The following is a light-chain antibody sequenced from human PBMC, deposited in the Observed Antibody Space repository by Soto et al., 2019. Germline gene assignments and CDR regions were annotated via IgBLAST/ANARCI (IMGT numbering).Light chain of an antibody. CDR1: SSKIGAGYD. V-gene: IGLV1-40*01. CDR2: GNS. Sequence: ALRPPPPECGDPGVRATPSYKGSSSKIGAGYDVHWYQQLPGTAPKLLIYGNSNRPSGVPDRFSGSKSGTSASLAITGLQAEDEADFYCQSHDSSLSAYVFGTGTKVTVL. CDR3: QSHDSSLSAYV. J-gene: IGLJ1*01.